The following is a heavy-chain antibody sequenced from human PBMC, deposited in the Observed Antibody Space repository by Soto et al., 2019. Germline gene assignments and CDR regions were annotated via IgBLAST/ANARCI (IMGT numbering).Heavy chain of an antibody. CDR3: ARHATGIYDLLTGDYKEFWFAP. CDR1: GYTFTNYW. CDR2: IYPGDSET. V-gene: IGHV5-51*01. Sequence: GESLKISCKGSGYTFTNYWIAWVRQMPGKGLEWMGTIYPGDSETRYSPSFQGQISMSADKAISTAYLQWSSLKASDTAMYYCARHATGIYDLLTGDYKEFWFAPWGQGTLVIVSS. D-gene: IGHD3-9*01. J-gene: IGHJ5*02.